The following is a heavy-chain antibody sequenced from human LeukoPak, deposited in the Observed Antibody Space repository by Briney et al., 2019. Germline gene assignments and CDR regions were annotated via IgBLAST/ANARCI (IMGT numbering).Heavy chain of an antibody. CDR1: GITFSSYG. CDR3: ANGADTAIVH. CDR2: ISTSGGST. J-gene: IGHJ5*02. Sequence: GGSLRLSCVASGITFSSYGMSWVRQAPGKGLEWVSSISTSGGSTDYADSVKGRFTISRDNSKNTLYLQMNSLRAEDTAVYYCANGADTAIVHWGQGTLVTVSS. V-gene: IGHV3-23*01. D-gene: IGHD5-18*01.